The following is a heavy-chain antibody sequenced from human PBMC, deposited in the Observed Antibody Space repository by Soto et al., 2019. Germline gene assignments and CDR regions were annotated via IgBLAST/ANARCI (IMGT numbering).Heavy chain of an antibody. Sequence: GGSLRLSCAASGFTFSSCEMNWVRQAPGQGLEWVSYISDSGGTVYYADSVKGRFTVSRDNAQNSVYLQMNSLGTEDTAVYYCARDLLHYDFWSGYSAYFYYGMDVWGPGTTVTVSS. CDR2: ISDSGGTV. CDR3: ARDLLHYDFWSGYSAYFYYGMDV. D-gene: IGHD3-3*01. CDR1: GFTFSSCE. J-gene: IGHJ6*02. V-gene: IGHV3-48*03.